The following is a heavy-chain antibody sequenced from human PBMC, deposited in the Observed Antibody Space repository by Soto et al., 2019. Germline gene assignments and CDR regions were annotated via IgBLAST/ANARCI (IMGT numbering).Heavy chain of an antibody. D-gene: IGHD1-26*01. Sequence: SETLSLTCTVSGGSISSYYWSWIRQPPGKGLEWIGYIYYSGSTNYNPSLKSRVTISVDTSKNQFSLKLSSVTAADTAVYYCARARIVGATYRWFDPWGQGTLVTVSS. CDR1: GGSISSYY. V-gene: IGHV4-59*01. CDR3: ARARIVGATYRWFDP. CDR2: IYYSGST. J-gene: IGHJ5*02.